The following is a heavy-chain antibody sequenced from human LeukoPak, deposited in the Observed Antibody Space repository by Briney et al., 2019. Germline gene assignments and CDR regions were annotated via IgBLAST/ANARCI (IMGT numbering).Heavy chain of an antibody. J-gene: IGHJ6*03. Sequence: SQTLSLTCTVSGGSISSGSYYWSWIRQPAGKGLEWIGRIYTSGSTNYNPSLKSRVTISVDTSKNQFSLKLSSVTAADTAVYYCARAFEGYMDVWGKGTTVTVSS. CDR1: GGSISSGSYY. D-gene: IGHD2/OR15-2a*01. CDR3: ARAFEGYMDV. CDR2: IYTSGST. V-gene: IGHV4-61*02.